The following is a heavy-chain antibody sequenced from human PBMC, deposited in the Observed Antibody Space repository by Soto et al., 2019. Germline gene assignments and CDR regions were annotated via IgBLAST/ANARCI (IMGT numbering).Heavy chain of an antibody. D-gene: IGHD3-16*02. J-gene: IGHJ6*02. CDR2: MNPNSGNT. CDR1: GYTFTSYD. Sequence: ASVKVSCKASGYTFTSYDINWVRQATGQGLEWMGWMNPNSGNTGYAQKFQGRVTMTRNTSISTAYMELSSLRSEDTAVYYCAREYYDYVWGSYRPYYYYGRDVWGQGTTVTVSS. V-gene: IGHV1-8*01. CDR3: AREYYDYVWGSYRPYYYYGRDV.